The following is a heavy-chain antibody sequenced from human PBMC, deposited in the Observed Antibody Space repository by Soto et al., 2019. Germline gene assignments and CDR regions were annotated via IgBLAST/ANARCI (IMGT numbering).Heavy chain of an antibody. Sequence: PGGSLRLSCAASGFTFSSYSMNWVRQAPGKGLEWVSSISSSSSYIYYADSVKGRFTISRDNAKNSLYLQMNSLRAEDTAVYYCAHNPHLQFRYYYYGMDVWGQGTTVTVSS. CDR2: ISSSSSYI. V-gene: IGHV3-21*01. CDR1: GFTFSSYS. CDR3: AHNPHLQFRYYYYGMDV. J-gene: IGHJ6*02. D-gene: IGHD4-4*01.